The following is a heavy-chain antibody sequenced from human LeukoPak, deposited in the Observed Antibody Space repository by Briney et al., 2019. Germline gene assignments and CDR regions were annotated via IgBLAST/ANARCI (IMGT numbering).Heavy chain of an antibody. V-gene: IGHV1-18*01. J-gene: IGHJ4*02. CDR2: ISGYNGNT. CDR1: GYTFTRYG. CDR3: ARDDNYGSGQPDD. Sequence: SMKVSCKASGYTFTRYGITWVRQAACQGLEWMGWISGYNGNTNYAQKFQGRVTMTTDTSTSTVYMELRSLRSDDTAVYYCARDDNYGSGQPDDWGQGTLVTVSS. D-gene: IGHD3-10*01.